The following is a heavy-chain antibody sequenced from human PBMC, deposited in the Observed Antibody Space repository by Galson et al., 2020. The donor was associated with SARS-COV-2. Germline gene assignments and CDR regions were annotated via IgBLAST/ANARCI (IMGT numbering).Heavy chain of an antibody. Sequence: ASQTLSLTCTVSGGSISSYYWSWIRQPPGKRLEWIGYIYYSGSTNYNPSLKSRVTISVDTSKNQFSLKLSSVTAADTAVYYWARGFDYWGQGTLVTVSS. CDR1: GGSISSYY. D-gene: IGHD3-10*01. CDR2: IYYSGST. CDR3: ARGFDY. V-gene: IGHV4-59*01. J-gene: IGHJ4*02.